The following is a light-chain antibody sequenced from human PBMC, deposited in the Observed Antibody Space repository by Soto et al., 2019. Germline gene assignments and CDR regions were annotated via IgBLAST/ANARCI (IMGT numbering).Light chain of an antibody. CDR2: DAS. V-gene: IGKV1-33*01. CDR3: HQYDSLPFT. CDR1: QDISNY. J-gene: IGKJ3*01. Sequence: DIQMTQSPSSLSASVGDRVTITCQASQDISNYLNWYQQKLGKAPKLLIYDASNLETGVPSRFSGSVSRTDFTFTISSLQPEDIGTYYCHQYDSLPFTFGPGTRVDI.